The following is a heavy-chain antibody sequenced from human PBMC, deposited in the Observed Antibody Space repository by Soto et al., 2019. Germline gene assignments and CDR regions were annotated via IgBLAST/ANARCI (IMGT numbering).Heavy chain of an antibody. Sequence: PGGSLRLSCAASGFTFSSFSMHWVRRVAGKGLVWVSRINDNGNRIRYADSVKGRFTISRDNPKNTLYLQMNSLRAEDTAVYYCVRDVELQGFDYWGQGT. V-gene: IGHV3-74*01. D-gene: IGHD1-26*01. CDR1: GFTFSSFS. CDR2: INDNGNRI. CDR3: VRDVELQGFDY. J-gene: IGHJ4*02.